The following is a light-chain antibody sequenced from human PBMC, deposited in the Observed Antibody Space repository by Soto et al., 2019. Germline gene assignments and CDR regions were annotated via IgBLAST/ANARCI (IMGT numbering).Light chain of an antibody. CDR2: AAS. J-gene: IGKJ3*01. CDR3: QKYSSVPV. Sequence: DIQMTQSPTSLSASVGDRVTITCRASQGIRNFVAWYQQKPGKPPKLLIYAASTLQSGVPSRFSGGGSGTDFTLTINSLQPEDVATYSCQKYSSVPVFGPGTKVEI. CDR1: QGIRNF. V-gene: IGKV1-27*01.